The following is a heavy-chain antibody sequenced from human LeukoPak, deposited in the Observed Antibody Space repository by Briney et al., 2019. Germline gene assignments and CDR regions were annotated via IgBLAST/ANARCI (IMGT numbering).Heavy chain of an antibody. CDR3: ARATGGSSYGYPHFDY. Sequence: SETLSLTCTVSGGSISSSSYYWGWIRQPPGKGLEWIGSIYYSGSTYYNPSLKSRVTISVDTSKNQFSLKLSSVTAADTAVYYCARATGGSSYGYPHFDYWGQGTLVTISS. V-gene: IGHV4-39*07. CDR1: GGSISSSSYY. CDR2: IYYSGST. J-gene: IGHJ4*02. D-gene: IGHD2-15*01.